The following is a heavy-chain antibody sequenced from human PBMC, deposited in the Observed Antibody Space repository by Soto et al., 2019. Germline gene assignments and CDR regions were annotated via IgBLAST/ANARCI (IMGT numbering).Heavy chain of an antibody. V-gene: IGHV3-23*01. J-gene: IGHJ4*02. CDR2: ISGSGGST. D-gene: IGHD3-16*02. CDR1: GFTFSSYA. CDR3: AKDEKELSFRTKYFDY. Sequence: GGSLRLSCAASGFTFSSYAMSWVRQAPGKGLEWVSAISGSGGSTYYADSVKGRFTISRDNSKNTLYLQMNSLRAEDTAVYYCAKDEKELSFRTKYFDYWGQGTLVTVSS.